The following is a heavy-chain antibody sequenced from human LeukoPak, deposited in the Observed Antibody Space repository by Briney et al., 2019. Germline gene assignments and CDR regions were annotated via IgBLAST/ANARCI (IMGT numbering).Heavy chain of an antibody. D-gene: IGHD3-10*01. CDR3: ARARVNIRGVTTFDP. J-gene: IGHJ5*02. V-gene: IGHV1-69*13. Sequence: SVKVSCKASGCTFSSYAISWVRQAPGQGLEWMGGVIPIFGTANYAQKFQGRVTITADESTSTAYMELSSLRSEDTAVYYCARARVNIRGVTTFDPWGQGTLVTVSS. CDR2: VIPIFGTA. CDR1: GCTFSSYA.